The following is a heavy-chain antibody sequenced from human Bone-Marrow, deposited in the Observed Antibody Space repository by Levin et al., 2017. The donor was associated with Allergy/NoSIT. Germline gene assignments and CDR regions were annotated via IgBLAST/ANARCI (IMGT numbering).Heavy chain of an antibody. CDR3: VRGGPDYYHFGLDV. CDR2: IGTAGDT. J-gene: IGHJ6*02. CDR1: GFTFSDYD. Sequence: GGSLRLSCAASGFTFSDYDMHWVRQESGKGLEWVSAIGTAGDTYYSDSVKGRFTISRENEKNSLYLQMNSLRVGDTAVYYCVRGGPDYYHFGLDVWGQGTAVTVSS. V-gene: IGHV3-13*01.